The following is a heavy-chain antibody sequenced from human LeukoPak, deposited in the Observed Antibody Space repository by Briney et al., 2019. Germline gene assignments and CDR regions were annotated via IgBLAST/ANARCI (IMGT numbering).Heavy chain of an antibody. CDR2: ISSTGGTT. D-gene: IGHD2-15*01. CDR1: GLTFSIHW. Sequence: GGSLRLSCAASGLTFSIHWMNWVRQAPGKGLEWVSSISSTGGTTYYADSVKGRFTISRDNSKNTLYLQMNSLRAEDTAIYYCAKNGDRGAYCTGGTCYPYFYYYMDVWGKGTTVTI. J-gene: IGHJ6*03. V-gene: IGHV3-23*01. CDR3: AKNGDRGAYCTGGTCYPYFYYYMDV.